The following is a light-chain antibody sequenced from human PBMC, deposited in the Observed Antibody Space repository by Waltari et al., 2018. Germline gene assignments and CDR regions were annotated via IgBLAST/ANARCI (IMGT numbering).Light chain of an antibody. V-gene: IGLV2-14*01. CDR2: EVS. Sequence: QSALTQPASVSGSPGQSIPISCTGTSSDVGGYHYVSWYQQHPGKAPKLMIYEVSNRPSGVSNLFSGSKSGNTASLTISGLQAEDEADYYCSSYTSSSTGVFGTGTKVTVL. CDR3: SSYTSSSTGV. J-gene: IGLJ1*01. CDR1: SSDVGGYHY.